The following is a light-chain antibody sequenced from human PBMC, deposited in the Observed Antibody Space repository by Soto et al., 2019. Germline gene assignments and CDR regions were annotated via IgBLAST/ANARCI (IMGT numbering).Light chain of an antibody. V-gene: IGKV3-11*01. Sequence: EIVLTQSPATLSLSPGERATLSCRASQSVSSYLAWYQQKPGQAPRLLIYDASNRATGIPARFSGSGSGTDFTLTISSLEPEDFAGYFCQQRGNWPPTFGQGTNLEIK. CDR3: QQRGNWPPT. CDR2: DAS. CDR1: QSVSSY. J-gene: IGKJ2*01.